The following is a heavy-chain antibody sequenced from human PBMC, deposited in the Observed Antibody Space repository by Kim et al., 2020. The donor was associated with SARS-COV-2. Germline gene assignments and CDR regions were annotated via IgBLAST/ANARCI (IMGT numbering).Heavy chain of an antibody. V-gene: IGHV3-13*01. Sequence: GGSLRLSCAASGFTFSSYDMHWVRQATGKGLEWVSAIGTAGDTYYPGSVKGRFTISRENAKNSLYLQMNSLRAGDTAVYYCARAGSSSSRGWFDPWGQGTLVTVSS. CDR1: GFTFSSYD. J-gene: IGHJ5*02. D-gene: IGHD6-6*01. CDR3: ARAGSSSSRGWFDP. CDR2: IGTAGDT.